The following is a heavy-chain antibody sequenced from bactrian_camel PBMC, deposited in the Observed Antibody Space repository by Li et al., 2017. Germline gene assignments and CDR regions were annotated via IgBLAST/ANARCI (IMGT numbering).Heavy chain of an antibody. CDR2: IDSDRSIT. CDR1: GYTYNDYC. Sequence: VQLVESGGDSVQAGGSLRLFCAVSGYTYNDYCMGWFRQAPGKERERVARIDSDRSITYADSVKGRFTISLDRAKKTLYLQMNRLIPEDTAVYYCAAGFMGSGGDCYHESDFGYWAQGTQVTVSS. V-gene: IGHV3S6*01. J-gene: IGHJ6*01. CDR3: AAGFMGSGGDCYHESDFGY. D-gene: IGHD2*01.